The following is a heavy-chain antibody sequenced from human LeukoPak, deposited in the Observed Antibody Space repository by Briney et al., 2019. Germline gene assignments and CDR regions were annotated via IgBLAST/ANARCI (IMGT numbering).Heavy chain of an antibody. D-gene: IGHD2-2*02. J-gene: IGHJ6*03. CDR2: IYYSGST. CDR1: GGSISSSSYY. V-gene: IGHV4-39*01. Sequence: SETLSLTCTVSGGSISSSSYYWGWIRQPPGKGLEWIGSIYYSGSTYYNPSLKSRVTISVDTSKNQFSLKLSSVTAADTAVYYCARHYCSSTSCYRDDYYYMDVWGKGTTVTVSS. CDR3: ARHYCSSTSCYRDDYYYMDV.